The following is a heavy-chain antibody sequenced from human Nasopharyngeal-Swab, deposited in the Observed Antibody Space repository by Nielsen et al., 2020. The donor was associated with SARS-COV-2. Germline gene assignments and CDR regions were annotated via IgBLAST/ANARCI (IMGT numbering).Heavy chain of an antibody. CDR1: GFTFSSYG. Sequence: GGSLRLSCAASGFTFSSYGMYWVRQAPGKGLEWVAVISYDGSNKYYADSVKGRFTISRDNSKNTLYLQMNSLRAEDTAVYYCAKGLRIQLWLSDWFDPWGQGTLVTVSS. J-gene: IGHJ5*02. CDR2: ISYDGSNK. V-gene: IGHV3-30*18. D-gene: IGHD5-18*01. CDR3: AKGLRIQLWLSDWFDP.